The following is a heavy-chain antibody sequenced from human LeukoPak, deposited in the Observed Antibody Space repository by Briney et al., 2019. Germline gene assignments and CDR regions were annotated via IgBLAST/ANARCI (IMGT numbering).Heavy chain of an antibody. D-gene: IGHD1-26*01. CDR1: GGSFSGYY. CDR3: ARGSGKWELPLDY. CDR2: INHSGST. J-gene: IGHJ4*02. Sequence: SETLSLTCAVYGGSFSGYYWSWIRQPPGKGLEWIGEINHSGSTNYNPSLKSRVTISVDTSKNQFSLKLSSVTAADTAVYYCARGSGKWELPLDYWGQGTLVTVSS. V-gene: IGHV4-34*01.